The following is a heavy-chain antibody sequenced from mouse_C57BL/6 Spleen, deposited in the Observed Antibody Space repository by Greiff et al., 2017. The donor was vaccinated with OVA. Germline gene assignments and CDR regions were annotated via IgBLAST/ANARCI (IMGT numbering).Heavy chain of an antibody. Sequence: VHVKQSGAELVRPGASVKLSCTASGFNIKDDYMHWVKQRPEQGLEWIGWIDPENGDTEYASKFQGKATITADTSSNTAYLQLSSLTSEDTAVYYCTRVYYGYDDGFAYWGQGTLVTVSA. CDR3: TRVYYGYDDGFAY. V-gene: IGHV14-4*01. J-gene: IGHJ3*01. CDR2: IDPENGDT. D-gene: IGHD2-2*01. CDR1: GFNIKDDY.